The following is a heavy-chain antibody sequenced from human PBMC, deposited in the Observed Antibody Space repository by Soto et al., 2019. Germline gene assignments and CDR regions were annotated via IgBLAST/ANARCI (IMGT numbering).Heavy chain of an antibody. V-gene: IGHV3-23*01. J-gene: IGHJ3*02. CDR1: GFTFSSYA. Sequence: GGSLRLSCAASGFTFSSYAMSWVRQAPGKGLEWVSAISGSGGSTYYADSVKGRFTISRDNSKNTLYLQMNSLRAEDTAVYYCAKSFRERDIVVVPAAIRAFDIWGQGTMVTVSS. D-gene: IGHD2-2*01. CDR2: ISGSGGST. CDR3: AKSFRERDIVVVPAAIRAFDI.